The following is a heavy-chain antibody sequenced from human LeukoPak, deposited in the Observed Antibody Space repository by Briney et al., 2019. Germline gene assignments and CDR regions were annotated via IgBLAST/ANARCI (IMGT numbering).Heavy chain of an antibody. Sequence: GGSLRLSCAASGFTFSSYEMNWVRQAPGKGLEWVSYISSSGSTIYYADSVKGRFTISRDNAKNSLYLQMNSLRAEDTAVYYCAREPYSSGWYPHFDYWGQGTLVTVSS. CDR3: AREPYSSGWYPHFDY. D-gene: IGHD6-19*01. CDR1: GFTFSSYE. CDR2: ISSSGSTI. J-gene: IGHJ4*02. V-gene: IGHV3-48*03.